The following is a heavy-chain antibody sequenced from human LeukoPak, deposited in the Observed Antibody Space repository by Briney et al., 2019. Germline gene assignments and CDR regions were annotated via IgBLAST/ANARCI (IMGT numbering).Heavy chain of an antibody. Sequence: SETLSLTCTVSGDSISSSSSYWGWIRQPPGEGLEWIGSIYYSGSTYYNTSLKSRVTISVDTSKNQFSLKLSSVTAADTAVYYCARLREYYYYYMDVWGKGTTVTVSS. CDR1: GDSISSSSSY. J-gene: IGHJ6*03. D-gene: IGHD5-24*01. CDR2: IYYSGST. CDR3: ARLREYYYYYMDV. V-gene: IGHV4-39*07.